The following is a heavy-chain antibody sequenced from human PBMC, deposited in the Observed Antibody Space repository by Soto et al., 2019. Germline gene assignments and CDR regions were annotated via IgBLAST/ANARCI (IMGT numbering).Heavy chain of an antibody. CDR1: GDSVSRNSGA. CDR2: TYYRSRRSF. J-gene: IGHJ6*02. CDR3: AGVTWLRCMDD. D-gene: IGHD3-10*01. V-gene: IGHV6-1*01. Sequence: SQTLSLTCAISGDSVSRNSGAWNWIRQSPSRGLEWLGRTYYRSRRSFDYALSVKSRVTIDPDRSKTQFSLHLDSLTPEDTAVYYCAGVTWLRCMDDWGQGTPVTVSS.